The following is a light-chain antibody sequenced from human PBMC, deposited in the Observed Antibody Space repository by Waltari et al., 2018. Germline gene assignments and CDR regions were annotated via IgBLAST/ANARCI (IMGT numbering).Light chain of an antibody. CDR2: VNSDGSH. J-gene: IGLJ3*02. CDR3: QTGGHGTWV. CDR1: SGHSSNI. V-gene: IGLV4-69*01. Sequence: QLVVTQSPSASASLGASVKLTCTLSSGHSSNIIAWLQQQPEKGPRYLMKVNSDGSHSRGDGIPDRFSGSSSGAERHLTLSSLQAEDEADYYCQTGGHGTWVFGGGTKLTVL.